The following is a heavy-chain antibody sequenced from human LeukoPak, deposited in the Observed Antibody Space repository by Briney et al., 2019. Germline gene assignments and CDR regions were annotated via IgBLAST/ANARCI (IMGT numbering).Heavy chain of an antibody. J-gene: IGHJ4*02. CDR1: GFAFYNYD. CDR2: MSYDGSNK. CDR3: AKGEVATVGYYLDS. V-gene: IGHV3-30*18. D-gene: IGHD5-24*01. Sequence: GRSLRLSCAASGFAFYNYDMYWVRQAPGKGLEWVAVMSYDGSNKYFADSGKGRFTISRDNSKNTLYLQMNSLRTEDTAVYYCAKGEVATVGYYLDSWGQGTLVTVSS.